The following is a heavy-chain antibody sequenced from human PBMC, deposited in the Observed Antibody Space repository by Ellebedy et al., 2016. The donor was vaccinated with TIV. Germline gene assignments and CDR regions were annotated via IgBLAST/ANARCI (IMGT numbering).Heavy chain of an antibody. Sequence: AASVKVFCKASGYTPSKYAIHWVRQAPGQRLEWMGWINAGNGNTNYSQKLEGRGTITRDTSANTAYMELSSLRSEDTAIYFCARDSSGWYNGVLDHWGQGSLVTVSS. CDR1: GYTPSKYA. V-gene: IGHV1-3*01. J-gene: IGHJ4*02. CDR3: ARDSSGWYNGVLDH. CDR2: INAGNGNT. D-gene: IGHD6-19*01.